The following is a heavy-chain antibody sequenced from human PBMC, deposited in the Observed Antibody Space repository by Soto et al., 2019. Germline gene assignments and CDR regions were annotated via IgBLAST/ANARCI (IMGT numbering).Heavy chain of an antibody. CDR1: GYNFTNYW. D-gene: IGHD3-9*01. CDR3: ATSPLRYFDWFDP. Sequence: PGESLKISCKVSGYNFTNYWIGWVRQMPGKGLERMGIIYPGDSDTRYSPSFQGQVTISADKSISTAYLQWSSLKASDTAIYYCATSPLRYFDWFDPWGQGTLVTVSS. J-gene: IGHJ5*02. CDR2: IYPGDSDT. V-gene: IGHV5-51*01.